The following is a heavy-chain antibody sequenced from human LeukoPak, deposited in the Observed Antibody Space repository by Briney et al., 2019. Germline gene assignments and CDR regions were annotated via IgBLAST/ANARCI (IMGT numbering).Heavy chain of an antibody. Sequence: GGSLRLSCAASGFTFSSYAMHWVRQAPGKGLEWVAVISYDGSNKYYADSVKGRFTISRDNSKNTLYLQMNSLRAEDTAVYYCASYGSGWPFDSWGQGTLVTVSS. CDR2: ISYDGSNK. D-gene: IGHD6-19*01. CDR1: GFTFSSYA. J-gene: IGHJ4*02. CDR3: ASYGSGWPFDS. V-gene: IGHV3-30-3*01.